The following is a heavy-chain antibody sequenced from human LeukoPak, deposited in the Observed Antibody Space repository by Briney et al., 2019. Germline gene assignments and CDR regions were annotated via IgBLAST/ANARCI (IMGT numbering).Heavy chain of an antibody. CDR1: GFTFSSYG. CDR2: ISYDGSNK. CDR3: AKVSGGPGYYYYGMDV. V-gene: IGHV3-30*18. J-gene: IGHJ6*02. D-gene: IGHD2-15*01. Sequence: GGSLRLSCAASGFTFSSYGMHWVRRAPGKGLEWVAVISYDGSNKYYADSVKGRFTISRDNSKNTLYLQMNSLRAEDTAVYYCAKVSGGPGYYYYGMDVWGQGTTVTVSS.